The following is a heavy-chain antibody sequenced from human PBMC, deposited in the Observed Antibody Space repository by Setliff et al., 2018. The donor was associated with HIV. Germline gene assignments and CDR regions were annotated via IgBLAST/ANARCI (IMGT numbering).Heavy chain of an antibody. CDR3: ARYVSSGFYFDF. J-gene: IGHJ4*02. V-gene: IGHV4-38-2*02. Sequence: SETLSLTCSVSGYSTSSGYYWSWVRQPPGKGLEWIATIHHSGTTYYNPSLKSLVTISVDTSKNHFSLNVNSVTAADTAVYSCARYVSSGFYFDFWGQGTLVTVSS. CDR2: IHHSGTT. CDR1: GYSTSSGYY. D-gene: IGHD3-22*01.